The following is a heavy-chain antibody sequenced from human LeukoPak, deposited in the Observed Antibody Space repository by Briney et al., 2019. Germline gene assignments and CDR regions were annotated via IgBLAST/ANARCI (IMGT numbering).Heavy chain of an antibody. J-gene: IGHJ5*02. V-gene: IGHV4-39*01. CDR1: GGSISSSSYY. CDR2: IYYSGST. Sequence: SETLSLTCTVSGGSISSSSYYWGWIRQPPGKGLEWIGSIYYSGSTSYNPSLKSRVTISVDTSKNQFSLKLSSVTAADTAVYYCARQYDFWSGYYTGTLLDPWGQGTLVTVSS. CDR3: ARQYDFWSGYYTGTLLDP. D-gene: IGHD3-3*01.